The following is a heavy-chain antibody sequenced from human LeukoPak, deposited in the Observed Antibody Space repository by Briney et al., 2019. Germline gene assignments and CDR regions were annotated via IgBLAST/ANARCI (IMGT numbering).Heavy chain of an antibody. CDR2: ISSSSSTI. CDR3: AGDRGITGTNDFDY. D-gene: IGHD1-7*01. J-gene: IGHJ4*02. Sequence: PGGSLRLSCAASGFTFSSYSMNWVRQAPGKGLEWVSYISSSSSTIYYADSVKGRFTISRDNAKNSLYLQMNSLRAEDTAVYYCAGDRGITGTNDFDYWGQGTLVTVSS. V-gene: IGHV3-48*01. CDR1: GFTFSSYS.